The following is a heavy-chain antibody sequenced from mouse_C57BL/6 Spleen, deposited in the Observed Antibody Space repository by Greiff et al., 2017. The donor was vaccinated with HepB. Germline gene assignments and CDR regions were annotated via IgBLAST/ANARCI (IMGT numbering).Heavy chain of an antibody. D-gene: IGHD2-5*01. J-gene: IGHJ2*01. V-gene: IGHV1-55*01. CDR1: GYTFTSYW. Sequence: QVQLQQPGAELVKPGASVKMSCKASGYTFTSYWITWVKQRPGQGLEWIGDIYPGSGSTNYNEKFKSKATLTVDTSSSTAYMQRSSLTSEDSAVYYCARESYYSNYVLFDYWGQGTTLTVSS. CDR3: ARESYYSNYVLFDY. CDR2: IYPGSGST.